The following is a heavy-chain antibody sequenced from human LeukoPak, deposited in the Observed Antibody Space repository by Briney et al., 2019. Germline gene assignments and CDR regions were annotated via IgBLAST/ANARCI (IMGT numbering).Heavy chain of an antibody. J-gene: IGHJ4*02. V-gene: IGHV3-11*01. D-gene: IGHD6-13*01. CDR3: AREIHSSSWSIDY. CDR2: ISSSGSTI. Sequence: GGSLRLSCAASGFTFSDYYMSWIRQAPGKGLEWVSYISSSGSTIYYADSVKGRFTISRDNAKNSLYPQMNSLRAEDTAVYYCAREIHSSSWSIDYWGQGTLVTVSS. CDR1: GFTFSDYY.